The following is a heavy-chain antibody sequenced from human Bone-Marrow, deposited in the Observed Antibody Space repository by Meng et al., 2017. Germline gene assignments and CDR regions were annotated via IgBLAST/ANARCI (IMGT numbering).Heavy chain of an antibody. D-gene: IGHD4-11*01. V-gene: IGHV4-39*02. J-gene: IGHJ4*02. CDR1: GGSIGSSSYY. CDR3: ARGPTTMAHDFDY. CDR2: IYYSGST. Sequence: LQRQESGPGLGEPPGTLSLTCTVLGGSIGSSSYYWGWIRQPPGKGLEWIGSIYYSGSTYYNPSLKSRVTISVDTSQNNLSLKLSSVTAADSAVYYCARGPTTMAHDFDYWGQGTLVTVSS.